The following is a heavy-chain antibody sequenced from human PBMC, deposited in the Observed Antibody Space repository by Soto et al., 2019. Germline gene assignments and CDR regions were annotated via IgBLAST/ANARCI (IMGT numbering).Heavy chain of an antibody. CDR3: ARMFYRHDPLYYFDY. V-gene: IGHV3-11*01. CDR2: ISSSGGVT. J-gene: IGHJ4*02. D-gene: IGHD1-1*01. Sequence: GGSLRLSCAASGFSFSDSYMTWIRQAPGKGLEWISYISSSGGVTYYADSVRGRFTISRDNAENSLYLQMSALRAEGTAVYYCARMFYRHDPLYYFDYWGQGILGTFSS. CDR1: GFSFSDSY.